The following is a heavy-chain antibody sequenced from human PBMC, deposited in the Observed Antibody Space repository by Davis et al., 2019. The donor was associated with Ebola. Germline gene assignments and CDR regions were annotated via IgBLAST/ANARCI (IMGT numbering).Heavy chain of an antibody. V-gene: IGHV4-30-2*01. J-gene: IGHJ1*01. CDR3: ASPGDYVRYFQH. Sequence: SETLSLTCAVSGGSISSGGYSWSWIRQPPGKGLEWIGYIYHSGSTYYNPSLKSRVTISVDTSKRQFSLKVSSVTAADTAVYYGASPGDYVRYFQHWGQGALVTVSS. D-gene: IGHD4-17*01. CDR2: IYHSGST. CDR1: GGSISSGGYS.